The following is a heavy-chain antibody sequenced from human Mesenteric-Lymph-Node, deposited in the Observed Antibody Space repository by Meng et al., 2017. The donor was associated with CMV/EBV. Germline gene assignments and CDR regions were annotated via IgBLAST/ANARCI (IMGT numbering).Heavy chain of an antibody. CDR2: IWDAGSNK. CDR3: AREFSGDFVSWFGP. V-gene: IGHV3-33*01. J-gene: IGHJ5*02. D-gene: IGHD4-17*01. CDR1: VVFFYHYA. Sequence: SVVFFYHYAMHWFLQPPGTVLVWVAAIWDAGSNKYYAAFVKGRFTISRDNSQNTVYLQMNSLRAEDTAVYYCAREFSGDFVSWFGPWGQGTLVTVSS.